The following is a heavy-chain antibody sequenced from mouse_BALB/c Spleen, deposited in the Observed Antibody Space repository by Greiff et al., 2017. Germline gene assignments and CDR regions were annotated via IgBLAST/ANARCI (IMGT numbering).Heavy chain of an antibody. CDR1: GFTFTDYY. V-gene: IGHV7-3*02. CDR3: ARDKVGLDY. CDR2: IRNKANGYTT. J-gene: IGHJ2*01. D-gene: IGHD1-1*02. Sequence: DVKLVESGGGLVQPGGSLRLSCATSGFTFTDYYMSWVRQPPGKALEWLGFIRNKANGYTTEYSASVKGRFTISRDNSQSILYLQMNTLRAEDSATYYCARDKVGLDYWGQGTTLTVSS.